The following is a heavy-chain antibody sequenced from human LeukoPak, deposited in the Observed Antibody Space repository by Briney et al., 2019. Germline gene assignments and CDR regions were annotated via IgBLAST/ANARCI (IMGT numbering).Heavy chain of an antibody. CDR3: ARGMRQLAPIDY. J-gene: IGHJ4*02. Sequence: SETLSLTCAVYGGSFSGYYWSWIRQPPGKGLEWIGEINHSGSTNYNPSLKSRVTISVDTSKNQFSLKLSSVTAADTAVYYCARGMRQLAPIDYWGQGTLVTVSS. D-gene: IGHD6-13*01. CDR1: GGSFSGYY. CDR2: INHSGST. V-gene: IGHV4-34*01.